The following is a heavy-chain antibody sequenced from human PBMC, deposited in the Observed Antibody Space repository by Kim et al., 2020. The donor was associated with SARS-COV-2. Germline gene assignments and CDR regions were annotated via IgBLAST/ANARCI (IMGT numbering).Heavy chain of an antibody. Sequence: GGSLRLSCAASGFTFSSYSMNWVRQAPGKGLEWVSYISSSSSTIYYADSLKGRFTISRDNAKNSLYLQMNSLRDEDTAVYYCAAEGPTVTGGYYYYGMDVWGQGTTVTVSS. CDR2: ISSSSSTI. V-gene: IGHV3-48*02. D-gene: IGHD4-17*01. J-gene: IGHJ6*02. CDR3: AAEGPTVTGGYYYYGMDV. CDR1: GFTFSSYS.